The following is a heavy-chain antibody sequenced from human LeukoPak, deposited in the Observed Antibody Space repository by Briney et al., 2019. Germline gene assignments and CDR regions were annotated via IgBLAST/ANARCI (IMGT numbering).Heavy chain of an antibody. D-gene: IGHD6-19*01. CDR3: TTDQGKWLEYNY. CDR2: IRSKANSYAT. Sequence: SGGSLRLSCAASGFTFSGSAIHWVRQASGKGLEWVGRIRSKANSYATAYAASVKGRFTISRDDSKNTLYLQMNSLKTEDTAVYYCTTDQGKWLEYNYWGQGTLVTVSS. V-gene: IGHV3-73*01. CDR1: GFTFSGSA. J-gene: IGHJ4*02.